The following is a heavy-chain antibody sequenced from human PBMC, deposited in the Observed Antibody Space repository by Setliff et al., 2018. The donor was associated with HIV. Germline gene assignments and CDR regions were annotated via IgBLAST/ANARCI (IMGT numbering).Heavy chain of an antibody. CDR3: ASVTIFGVVFDY. V-gene: IGHV4-31*03. CDR1: GGSISSGGYY. D-gene: IGHD3-3*01. CDR2: IYYSGTT. Sequence: TSETLSLTCTVSGGSISSGGYYWSWIRQHPGKGLEWIGYIYYSGTTYCNPSLKSRVTVSVDTSKNQFSLKLSSVTAADTAVYYCASVTIFGVVFDYWGQGTLVTVSS. J-gene: IGHJ4*02.